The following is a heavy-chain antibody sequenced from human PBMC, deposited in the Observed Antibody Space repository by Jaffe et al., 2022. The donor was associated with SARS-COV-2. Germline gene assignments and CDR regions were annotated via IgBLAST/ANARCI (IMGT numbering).Heavy chain of an antibody. CDR3: ARAPSSSSDYYYYYGMDV. CDR2: IIPIFGTA. CDR1: GGTFSSYA. J-gene: IGHJ6*02. D-gene: IGHD6-6*01. Sequence: QVQLVQSGAEVKKPGSSVKVSCKASGGTFSSYAISWVRQAPGQGLEWMGGIIPIFGTANYAQKFQGRVTITADESTSTAYMELSSLRSEDTAVYYCARAPSSSSDYYYYYGMDVWGQGTTVTVSS. V-gene: IGHV1-69*01.